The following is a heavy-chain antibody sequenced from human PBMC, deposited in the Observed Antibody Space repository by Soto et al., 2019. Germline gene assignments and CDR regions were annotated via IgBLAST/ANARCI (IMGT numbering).Heavy chain of an antibody. CDR2: INHSGST. J-gene: IGHJ4*02. CDR1: GGSFSGYY. V-gene: IGHV4-34*01. D-gene: IGHD2-15*01. CDR3: ARGGRGYCSGGSCQPTTYYFDY. Sequence: PSETLSLTCAVYGGSFSGYYWSWIRQPPGKGLEWIGEINHSGSTNYNPSLKSRVTISVDTSKNQFSLKLSSVTAADTAVYYCARGGRGYCSGGSCQPTTYYFDYWGQGNLVTVSS.